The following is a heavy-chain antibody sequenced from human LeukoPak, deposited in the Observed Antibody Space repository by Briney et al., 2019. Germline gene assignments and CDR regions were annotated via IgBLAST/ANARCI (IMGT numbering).Heavy chain of an antibody. Sequence: GGSLRPSCAVSGFTFSSYAMSWVRQAPGKGLEWVSAISGSGGSTYYTDSVKGRFTISRDNSKNTLYLQMNSLRADDTAVYYCVKGRQGSYGYFDYWGQGTLVRLL. CDR1: GFTFSSYA. J-gene: IGHJ4*02. CDR2: ISGSGGST. V-gene: IGHV3-23*01. CDR3: VKGRQGSYGYFDY. D-gene: IGHD1-26*01.